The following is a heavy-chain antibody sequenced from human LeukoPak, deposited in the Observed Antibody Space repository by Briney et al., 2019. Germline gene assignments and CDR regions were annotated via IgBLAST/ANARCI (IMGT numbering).Heavy chain of an antibody. J-gene: IGHJ4*02. Sequence: GGSLRLSCAASGFTFSSYGMSWVRQAPGKGLEWVSAISGSGGSTYYADSVKGRFTISRDNSKNTLYLQMNSLRAEDTAVYYCAKDLLGATVGSGPIDYRGQGTLVTVSS. CDR3: AKDLLGATVGSGPIDY. D-gene: IGHD1-26*01. V-gene: IGHV3-23*01. CDR1: GFTFSSYG. CDR2: ISGSGGST.